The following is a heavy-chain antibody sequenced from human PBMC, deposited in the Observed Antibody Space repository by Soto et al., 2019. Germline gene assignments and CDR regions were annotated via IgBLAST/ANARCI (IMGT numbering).Heavy chain of an antibody. D-gene: IGHD3-22*01. J-gene: IGHJ3*02. V-gene: IGHV1-69*01. CDR3: ARLGRIVVVTAVLIDAFDI. Sequence: QVQLVQSGAEVKKPGSSVKVSCKASGVTFSSYAISWVRQSPGQGLEWMGGIIPIFGTANYAQKFQGRVTITANESTSTTYMDLSSLRSEDTAVYYCARLGRIVVVTAVLIDAFDIWGQGTMVTVSS. CDR1: GVTFSSYA. CDR2: IIPIFGTA.